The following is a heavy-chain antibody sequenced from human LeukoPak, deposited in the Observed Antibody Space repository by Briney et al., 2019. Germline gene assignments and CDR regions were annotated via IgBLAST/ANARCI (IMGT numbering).Heavy chain of an antibody. CDR3: ARRGGVHYDFWSGLNYGMDV. J-gene: IGHJ6*02. Sequence: PSETLSLTCTVSGGSISSYYWSWIRQPPGKGLEWIGYIYYSGSTNYNPSLKSRVTISVDTSKNQFSLKLSSVTAADTAVYYCARRGGVHYDFWSGLNYGMDVWGQGTTVTVSS. CDR2: IYYSGST. CDR1: GGSISSYY. V-gene: IGHV4-59*12. D-gene: IGHD3-3*01.